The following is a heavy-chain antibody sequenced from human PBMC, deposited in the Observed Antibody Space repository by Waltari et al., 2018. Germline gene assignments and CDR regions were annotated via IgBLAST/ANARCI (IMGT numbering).Heavy chain of an antibody. CDR1: GYTFTSYY. CDR2: VNPNSGGT. CDR3: ARTKGTVSGTYYFDY. Sequence: QVQLVQSGAEVKQPGDSVRVSCKASGYTFTSYYMHWVRLAPGQGLEWMGRVNPNSGGTNYAQKFQGMVTRTGETAVSAAFMGLSGLTYDDTAVYYCARTKGTVSGTYYFDYWVQGTLVTVSS. D-gene: IGHD1-26*01. J-gene: IGHJ4*02. V-gene: IGHV1-2*06.